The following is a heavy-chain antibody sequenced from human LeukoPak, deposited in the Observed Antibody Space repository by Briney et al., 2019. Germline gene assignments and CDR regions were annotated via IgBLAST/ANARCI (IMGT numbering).Heavy chain of an antibody. D-gene: IGHD3-3*01. Sequence: ASVKVSCKASGYTFTSYGISWVRQAPGQGLEWMGWFSAYNGNTNYAQKLQGRVTMTTDTSTSTAYMELRSLRSDDTAVYYCARDGGDFWSGQSAFDIWGQGTMVTVSS. CDR1: GYTFTSYG. V-gene: IGHV1-18*01. CDR3: ARDGGDFWSGQSAFDI. J-gene: IGHJ3*02. CDR2: FSAYNGNT.